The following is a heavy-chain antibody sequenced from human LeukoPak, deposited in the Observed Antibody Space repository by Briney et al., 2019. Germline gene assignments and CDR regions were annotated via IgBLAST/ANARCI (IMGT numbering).Heavy chain of an antibody. D-gene: IGHD3-10*01. V-gene: IGHV3-11*01. CDR1: GFTFSDYY. Sequence: GGSLRLSCAASGFTFSDYYMSWIRQAPGKGLEWVSYISSSGSTIYYADSVKGRFTISRDNAKNSLYLQMNSLRAEDTAVYYCARDTATWFGELAYYYYGMDVWGQGTTVTVSS. CDR3: ARDTATWFGELAYYYYGMDV. J-gene: IGHJ6*02. CDR2: ISSSGSTI.